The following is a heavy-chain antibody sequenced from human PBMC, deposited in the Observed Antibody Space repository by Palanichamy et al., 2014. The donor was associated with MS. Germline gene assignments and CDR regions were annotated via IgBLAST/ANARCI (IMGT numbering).Heavy chain of an antibody. CDR3: ARHPIAVAGTADY. Sequence: QVQLQESGPGLVKPSETLSLTCTVSGGSISSYYWSWIRQPPGKGLEWIGYIYYSGSTNYNPSLKSRVTISVVTSKNQFSLKLSSVTAADTAGYYCARHPIAVAGTADYWGQGTLVTVSS. CDR1: GGSISSYY. CDR2: IYYSGST. D-gene: IGHD6-19*01. J-gene: IGHJ4*02. V-gene: IGHV4-59*08.